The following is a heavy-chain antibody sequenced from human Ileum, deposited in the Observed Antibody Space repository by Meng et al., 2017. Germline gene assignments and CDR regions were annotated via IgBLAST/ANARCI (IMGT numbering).Heavy chain of an antibody. CDR1: GYTFTTYD. D-gene: IGHD1-20*01. CDR3: ARRLTGIPGFDH. V-gene: IGHV1-8*01. Sequence: ASVKVSCKASGYTFTTYDINWVRLAPGQGLEWLGLMNPNSGNAGYAQKFQGRVTMTRDTSTTTAYMEVRSLNTSDTAVYYCARRLTGIPGFDHWGQGALVTVSS. J-gene: IGHJ4*02. CDR2: MNPNSGNA.